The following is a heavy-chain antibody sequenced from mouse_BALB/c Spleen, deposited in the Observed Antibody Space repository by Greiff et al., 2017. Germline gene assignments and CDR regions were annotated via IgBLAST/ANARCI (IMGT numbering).Heavy chain of an antibody. J-gene: IGHJ3*01. Sequence: VQLQQSGAELVKPGASVKLSCTASGFNIKDTYMHWVKQRPEQGLEWIGRIDPANGNTKYDPKFQGKATITADTSSNTAYLQLSSLTSEDTAVYYCAIYYDYGGFAYWGQGTLVTVSA. CDR1: GFNIKDTY. D-gene: IGHD2-4*01. CDR3: AIYYDYGGFAY. CDR2: IDPANGNT. V-gene: IGHV14-3*02.